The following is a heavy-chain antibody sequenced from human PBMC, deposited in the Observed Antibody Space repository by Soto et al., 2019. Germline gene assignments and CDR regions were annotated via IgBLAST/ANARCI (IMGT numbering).Heavy chain of an antibody. V-gene: IGHV3-23*01. CDR3: AKHDEGHDYGDYVDY. CDR2: ISGSGGST. D-gene: IGHD4-17*01. Sequence: GGSLRLSCAASGFTFSSYAMSWVRQAPGKGLEWVSAISGSGGSTYYADSVKGRFTISRDNSKNTLYLQMNSLRAEDTAVYYCAKHDEGHDYGDYVDYWGQGTLVTVSS. CDR1: GFTFSSYA. J-gene: IGHJ4*02.